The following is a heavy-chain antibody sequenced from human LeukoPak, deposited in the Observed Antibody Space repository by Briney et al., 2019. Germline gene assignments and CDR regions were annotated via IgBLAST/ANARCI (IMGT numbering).Heavy chain of an antibody. CDR3: AKGSVRDSSGYYYYYYGMDV. J-gene: IGHJ6*02. Sequence: PGGSLRLSCAASGFTFSNYWMSWVRQAPGKGLEWVSAISGSGGSTYYADSVKGRFTISRDNSKNTLYLQMNSLRAEDTAVYYCAKGSVRDSSGYYYYYYGMDVWGQGTTVTVSS. CDR2: ISGSGGST. V-gene: IGHV3-23*01. CDR1: GFTFSNYW. D-gene: IGHD3-22*01.